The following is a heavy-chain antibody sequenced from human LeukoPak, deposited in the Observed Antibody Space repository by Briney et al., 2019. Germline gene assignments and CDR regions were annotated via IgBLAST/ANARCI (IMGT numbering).Heavy chain of an antibody. CDR2: IRYDGRNK. Sequence: GGSLRLSCAASGFTFSNYGMHWVRQAPGKGLEWVGFIRYDGRNKYYADFVKGRFTISRDNSKNTLYLQMNSLRAEDTAVYYCAKDTGISSSWGFDYWGQGTLVTVSS. V-gene: IGHV3-30*02. CDR3: AKDTGISSSWGFDY. CDR1: GFTFSNYG. J-gene: IGHJ4*02. D-gene: IGHD6-13*01.